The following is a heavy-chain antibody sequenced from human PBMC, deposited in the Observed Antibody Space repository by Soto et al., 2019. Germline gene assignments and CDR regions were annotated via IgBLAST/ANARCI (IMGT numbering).Heavy chain of an antibody. CDR3: ATNPARSASLGWFDP. CDR2: IYSDGSK. CDR1: GFTDSSNY. V-gene: IGHV3-53*01. Sequence: GGSLRLSCAASGFTDSSNYMSWVLRAPGKGLEWVSGIYSDGSKLYADPVQGRFTISRDKFKNTLYLQMNSLGADATTGYYCATNPARSASLGWFDPWGQGSLVTVSS. J-gene: IGHJ5*02.